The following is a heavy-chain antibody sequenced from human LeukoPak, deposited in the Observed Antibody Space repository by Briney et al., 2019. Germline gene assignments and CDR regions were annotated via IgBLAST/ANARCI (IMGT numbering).Heavy chain of an antibody. V-gene: IGHV3-21*01. D-gene: IGHD3-10*01. CDR3: ARELLGLLHAFDI. CDR2: ISSSSSYI. Sequence: PGGSLRLSCAASGFTFSSYSMNWVRQAPGKGLEWVSSISSSSSYIYYADSVKGRFTISRDNAKNSLYLQMNSLRAEDTAVYYCARELLGLLHAFDIWGQGTMVTVSS. J-gene: IGHJ3*02. CDR1: GFTFSSYS.